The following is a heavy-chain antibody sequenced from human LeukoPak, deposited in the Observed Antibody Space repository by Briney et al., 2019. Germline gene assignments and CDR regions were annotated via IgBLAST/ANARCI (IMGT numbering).Heavy chain of an antibody. CDR3: ARGIVVVPAARGVGAFDF. Sequence: PSETLSLTCTVPGGSISSGDYYWSWIRQPPGKGLEWIGYIYYSGSTYYNPSLKSRVTISVDTSKNQFSLKLSSVTAADTAVYYCARGIVVVPAARGVGAFDFWGQGTMVTVSS. J-gene: IGHJ3*01. D-gene: IGHD2-2*01. V-gene: IGHV4-30-4*01. CDR1: GGSISSGDYY. CDR2: IYYSGST.